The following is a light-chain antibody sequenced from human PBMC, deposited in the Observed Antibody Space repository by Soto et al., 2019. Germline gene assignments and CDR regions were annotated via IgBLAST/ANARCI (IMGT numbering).Light chain of an antibody. Sequence: QSALTQPPSASGSPGQSVSISCTGTSSDVGGYKYVSWYQQHPGKAPKLMIYEVSKRPSGVPDRFSGSKSGNTASLTVSGLQAEDEADYYSTSYAGSNNLVFGGGTKLTVL. J-gene: IGLJ3*02. CDR3: TSYAGSNNLV. CDR1: SSDVGGYKY. V-gene: IGLV2-8*01. CDR2: EVS.